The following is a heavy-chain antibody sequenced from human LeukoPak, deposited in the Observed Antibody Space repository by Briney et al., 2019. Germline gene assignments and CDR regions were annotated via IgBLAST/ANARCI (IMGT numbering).Heavy chain of an antibody. CDR3: ASGLAVVVPAAIHWFDP. V-gene: IGHV1-8*03. CDR1: GYTFTSYD. CDR2: MNPTSDNT. Sequence: ASVKVSCKASGYTFTSYDIDWVRQATGQGLEGVGWMNPTSDNTGYAQKFRCRVTLPSNTSISTAYMEQSSLRSDDATVYYCASGLAVVVPAAIHWFDPWGQGTLVTVSS. J-gene: IGHJ5*02. D-gene: IGHD2-2*01.